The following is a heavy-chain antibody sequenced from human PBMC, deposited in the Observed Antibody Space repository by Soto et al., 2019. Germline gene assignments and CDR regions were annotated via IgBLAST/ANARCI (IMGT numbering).Heavy chain of an antibody. D-gene: IGHD5-18*01. CDR2: ISYDGSNK. CDR1: GFTFSSYA. Sequence: PGGSLRLSCAASGFTFSSYAMHWVRQAPGKXLEWVAVISYDGSNKYYADSVKGRFTISRDNSKNTLYLQMNSLRAEDTAVYYCARDLVRTAMVTVYYYYGMDVWGQGTTVTVFS. J-gene: IGHJ6*02. V-gene: IGHV3-30-3*01. CDR3: ARDLVRTAMVTVYYYYGMDV.